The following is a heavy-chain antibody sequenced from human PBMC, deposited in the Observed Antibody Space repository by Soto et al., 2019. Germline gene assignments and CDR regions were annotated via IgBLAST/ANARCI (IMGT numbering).Heavy chain of an antibody. Sequence: SLRLSCAASGFTFSSYGMHWARQGPGKGLEWVAVIWYDGSNKVYADSVKGRFTISKDNSKNTLYLQMNSLRAEDTAVYYCARDLSGDYGALDTWGQGTMVTV. CDR2: IWYDGSNK. V-gene: IGHV3-33*01. CDR1: GFTFSSYG. CDR3: ARDLSGDYGALDT. J-gene: IGHJ3*02. D-gene: IGHD4-17*01.